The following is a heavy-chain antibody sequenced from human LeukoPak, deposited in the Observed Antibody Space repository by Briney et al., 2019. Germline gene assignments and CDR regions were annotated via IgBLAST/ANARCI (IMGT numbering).Heavy chain of an antibody. CDR3: ARMGGIWSGYFPYYYYYMDV. CDR2: IIPIFGTA. D-gene: IGHD3-3*01. J-gene: IGHJ6*03. V-gene: IGHV1-69*05. CDR1: GGTFSSYA. Sequence: SVKVSCKASGGTFSSYAISWVRQAPGQGLEWMGGIIPIFGTANYAQKFQGRVTITTDESTSTAYMELSSLRSEDTAVYYCARMGGIWSGYFPYYYYYMDVWGEGTTVTVSS.